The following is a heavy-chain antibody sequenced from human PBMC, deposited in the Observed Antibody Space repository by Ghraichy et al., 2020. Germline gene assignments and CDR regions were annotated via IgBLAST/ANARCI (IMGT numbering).Heavy chain of an antibody. Sequence: ASVKVSCKTSGYTFNNYYMHWVRQAPGQGLEWMGLINPSGGSTNYAQKFQGRITMTRDTSTSTVYMELSSLRSEDTAVYYCARGAQMGDSSGYCSFDYWGQGTLVTVSS. CDR1: GYTFNNYY. CDR2: INPSGGST. J-gene: IGHJ4*02. V-gene: IGHV1-46*02. CDR3: ARGAQMGDSSGYCSFDY. D-gene: IGHD3-22*01.